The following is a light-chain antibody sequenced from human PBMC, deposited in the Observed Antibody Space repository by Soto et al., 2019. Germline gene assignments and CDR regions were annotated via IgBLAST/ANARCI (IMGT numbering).Light chain of an antibody. CDR2: AAP. Sequence: DIQMTQSPSSLSASVGDRVTITCRASQSISSYLNWYQQKPGKAPKLLIYAAPSLQSGVPSRFSGSGSGTDVTLTISSLQPEDFATYYCQQSYRTPRTFGQGTKLEIK. J-gene: IGKJ2*01. CDR1: QSISSY. CDR3: QQSYRTPRT. V-gene: IGKV1-39*01.